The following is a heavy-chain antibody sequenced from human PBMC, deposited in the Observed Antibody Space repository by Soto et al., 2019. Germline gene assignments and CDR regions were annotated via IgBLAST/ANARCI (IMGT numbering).Heavy chain of an antibody. D-gene: IGHD6-19*01. CDR2: LYWDDDN. CDR3: AHNPPQDSGAFDI. CDR1: GFSLRTTGVD. J-gene: IGHJ3*02. Sequence: SGPTLVNPTQALTLTRTFSGFSLRTTGVDVGWIRQPPGKALEWLALLYWDDDNRYNPSLKSRLTLTKDTSKSQVVLTLTNVDPADTATYYCAHNPPQDSGAFDIWGQGTMVT. V-gene: IGHV2-5*02.